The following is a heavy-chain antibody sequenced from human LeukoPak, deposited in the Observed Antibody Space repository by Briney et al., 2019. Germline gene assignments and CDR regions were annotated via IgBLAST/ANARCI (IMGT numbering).Heavy chain of an antibody. CDR2: MNPNSGNT. V-gene: IGHV1-8*01. D-gene: IGHD6-19*01. J-gene: IGHJ4*02. CDR3: AREIGIAVAGTVYYFDY. Sequence: ASVKVSCKASGYTFTSYDINWVRQATGQGLEWMGWMNPNSGNTGYAQKFQGRVTMTRNTSISTAYMELSSLRPEDTAVYYCAREIGIAVAGTVYYFDYWGQGTLVTVSS. CDR1: GYTFTSYD.